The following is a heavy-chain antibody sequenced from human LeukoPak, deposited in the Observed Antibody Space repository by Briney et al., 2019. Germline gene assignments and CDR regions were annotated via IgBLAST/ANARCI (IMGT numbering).Heavy chain of an antibody. CDR3: ARDRYYMVRGVQPGAY. J-gene: IGHJ4*02. Sequence: GSLRLSCAASGFTFSSYAMHWVRQAPGKGLEWVAVISYDGSNKYYADSVKGRFTISRDNSKNTLYLQMNSLRAEDTAVYYCARDRYYMVRGVQPGAYWGQGTLVTVSS. D-gene: IGHD3-10*01. CDR2: ISYDGSNK. CDR1: GFTFSSYA. V-gene: IGHV3-30*01.